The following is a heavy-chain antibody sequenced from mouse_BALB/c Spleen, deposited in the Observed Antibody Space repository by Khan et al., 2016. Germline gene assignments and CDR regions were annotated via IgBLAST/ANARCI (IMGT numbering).Heavy chain of an antibody. CDR3: ARIGYEGRAMDY. J-gene: IGHJ4*01. V-gene: IGHV3-2*02. CDR1: GYSITSDYA. Sequence: VQRQESGPGLVKPSQSLSLTCTVTGYSITSDYAWNWIRQFPGNKLEWMGYISYSGSTSYNPSLKSRISITRDTSKNQFFLQLNSVTTEDTATDYCARIGYEGRAMDYWGQGTSVTVSS. CDR2: ISYSGST. D-gene: IGHD2-2*01.